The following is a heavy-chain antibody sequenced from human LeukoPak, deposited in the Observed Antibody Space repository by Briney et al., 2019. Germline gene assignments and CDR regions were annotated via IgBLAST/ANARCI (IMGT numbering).Heavy chain of an antibody. CDR2: IYTSGST. J-gene: IGHJ6*03. V-gene: IGHV4-61*02. CDR3: ARLGGSYSGNYYYYYYMDV. D-gene: IGHD1-26*01. CDR1: GGSISSGNYY. Sequence: SETLSLTCTVSGGSISSGNYYWSWIRQPAGKGLEWIGRIYTSGSTYDNPSLKSRVTISVDTSKNQFSLKLSSVTAAHTAVYYCARLGGSYSGNYYYYYYMDVWGKGTTVTISS.